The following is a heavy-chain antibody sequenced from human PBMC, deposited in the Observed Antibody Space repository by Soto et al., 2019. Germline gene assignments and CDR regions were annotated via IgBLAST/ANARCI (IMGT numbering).Heavy chain of an antibody. CDR3: ARDGGYGLVDY. CDR2: IFYSGST. CDR1: GDSISSSNYF. Sequence: SETLSLTCTVSGDSISSSNYFWGWIRQPPGKGLEWIGTIFYSGSTYYNPSLKSRVTISVDTSKNQFSLKLTSVTAADTALYYCARDGGYGLVDYWGQGTLVTVSS. J-gene: IGHJ4*02. V-gene: IGHV4-39*02. D-gene: IGHD5-18*01.